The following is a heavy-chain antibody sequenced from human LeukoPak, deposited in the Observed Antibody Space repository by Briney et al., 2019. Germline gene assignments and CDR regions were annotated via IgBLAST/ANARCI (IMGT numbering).Heavy chain of an antibody. CDR2: IYTTGRT. D-gene: IGHD4-17*01. Sequence: SETLSLTCTVSGDSIDSASYYWSWIRQLPGKGLEWIGRIYTTGRTNYNPSLRSRVTISMDTSKNQLSLSLSSLTAADTAVYYCAKGLPTVTTCHLDYWGQGTLVTVSS. J-gene: IGHJ4*02. CDR1: GDSIDSASYY. V-gene: IGHV4-61*02. CDR3: AKGLPTVTTCHLDY.